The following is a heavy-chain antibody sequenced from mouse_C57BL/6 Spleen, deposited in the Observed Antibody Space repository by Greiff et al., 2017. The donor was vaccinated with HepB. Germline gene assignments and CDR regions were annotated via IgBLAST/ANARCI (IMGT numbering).Heavy chain of an antibody. CDR1: GYTFTSYW. V-gene: IGHV1-74*01. D-gene: IGHD2-4*01. Sequence: QVQLQQPGAELVKPGASVKVSCKASGYTFTSYWMHWVKQSPGQGLEWIGRIHPSDSDTNYNQKFKGKATLTVDKSSSTTYMQLSSLTAEDSAVYYWAIPGDYDYDGYAMDDWGQGTSVTVSS. CDR2: IHPSDSDT. J-gene: IGHJ4*01. CDR3: AIPGDYDYDGYAMDD.